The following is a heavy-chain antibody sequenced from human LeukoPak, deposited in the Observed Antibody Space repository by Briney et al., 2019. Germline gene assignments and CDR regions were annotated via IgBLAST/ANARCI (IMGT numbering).Heavy chain of an antibody. CDR2: LYHTGNT. CDR3: ARDYVWGSYRYDAFDI. Sequence: SETLSLTCAVYGGSFSGYYWSWIRQPPGKGLEWIGSLYHTGNTYYNPSLKSRVTISLDTSKNQFSLKLSSVTAADTAVYYCARDYVWGSYRYDAFDIWGQGTMVTVSS. CDR1: GGSFSGYY. J-gene: IGHJ3*02. D-gene: IGHD3-16*02. V-gene: IGHV4-34*01.